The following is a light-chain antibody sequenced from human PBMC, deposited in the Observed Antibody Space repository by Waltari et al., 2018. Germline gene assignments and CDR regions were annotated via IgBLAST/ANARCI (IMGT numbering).Light chain of an antibody. J-gene: IGKJ1*01. CDR2: ATA. CDR1: QSFSSSY. V-gene: IGKV3-20*01. Sequence: ELVLTQSPGPLSLSPGERGNVSCRASQSFSSSYLACYQKTPGQPPRLLIYATASRATGIPDRFSGSASATYFTLTITRLEPEYFAVYYCQQYARSPTFGPGTKVEIK. CDR3: QQYARSPT.